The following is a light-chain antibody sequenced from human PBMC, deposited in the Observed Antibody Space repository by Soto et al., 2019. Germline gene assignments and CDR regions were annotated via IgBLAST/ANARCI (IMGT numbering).Light chain of an antibody. J-gene: IGKJ5*01. CDR3: QQYNSYPIP. Sequence: IQMTQSPSTLSSSVGDRVTITCRASQSISSWLAWYQQKPGKAPKLLIYKASSLESGVPSRFSGSGSGTEFTLTISSLQPDDFATYYCQQYNSYPIPFGQGTRLEIK. V-gene: IGKV1-5*03. CDR2: KAS. CDR1: QSISSW.